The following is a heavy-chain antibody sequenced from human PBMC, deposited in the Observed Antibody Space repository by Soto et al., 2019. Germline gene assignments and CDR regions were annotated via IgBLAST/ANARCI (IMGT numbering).Heavy chain of an antibody. CDR2: IYHSGST. Sequence: QVQLQESGPGLVKPSGTLSLTCAVSGGSISSSNWWSWVRQPPGKGLEWIGEIYHSGSTNYNPSLKSRVTISVDKSKNQFTLKLSSVTAADTAVYYCARAGWSEQLVESMDVWGQGTTVTVSS. J-gene: IGHJ6*02. CDR3: ARAGWSEQLVESMDV. V-gene: IGHV4-4*02. CDR1: GGSISSSNW. D-gene: IGHD6-6*01.